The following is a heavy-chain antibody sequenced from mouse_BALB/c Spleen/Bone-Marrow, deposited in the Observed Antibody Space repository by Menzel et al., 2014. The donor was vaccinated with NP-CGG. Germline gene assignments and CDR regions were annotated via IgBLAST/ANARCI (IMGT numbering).Heavy chain of an antibody. CDR2: IRSKSNNYTT. D-gene: IGHD2-1*01. CDR3: VRHGYGNYGAMDY. Sequence: EVKVEESGGGLVQPKGSLKLSCAASGFTFNTYAMNWVRQAPGKGLEWVARIRSKSNNYTTYYADSVKDRFTISRYDSQNMLYLQMNNLKTEDTAMYYCVRHGYGNYGAMDYWGQGTSVTVSS. J-gene: IGHJ4*01. CDR1: GFTFNTYA. V-gene: IGHV10-1*02.